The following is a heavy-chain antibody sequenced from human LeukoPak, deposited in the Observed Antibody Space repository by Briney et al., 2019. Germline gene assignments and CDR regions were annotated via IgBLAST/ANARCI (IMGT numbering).Heavy chain of an antibody. Sequence: AGSLTLSCAASGFTFTTYSMHWVRQAPGKGMVWVSRLIADGSRTTYADSVKGRLTIPTHHPKNTLYLQMTSLRAEDTAIYYCARGPISSNPGTWGQGTLVTVSS. D-gene: IGHD2-2*01. V-gene: IGHV3-74*01. CDR1: GFTFTTYS. CDR3: ARGPISSNPGT. CDR2: LIADGSRT. J-gene: IGHJ5*02.